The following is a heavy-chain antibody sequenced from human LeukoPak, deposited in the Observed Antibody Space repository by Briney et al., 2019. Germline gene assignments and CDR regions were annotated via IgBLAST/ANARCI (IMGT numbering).Heavy chain of an antibody. Sequence: SETLSLTCTVSGGSISSYYWSWIRQPPGKGLEWIGYIYYSGSTNYNSSLKSRVTISVDTSKNQFSLKLSSVTAADTAVYYCARGLATITEGLDYWGQGTLVTVSS. CDR1: GGSISSYY. CDR2: IYYSGST. CDR3: ARGLATITEGLDY. J-gene: IGHJ4*02. V-gene: IGHV4-59*01. D-gene: IGHD5-12*01.